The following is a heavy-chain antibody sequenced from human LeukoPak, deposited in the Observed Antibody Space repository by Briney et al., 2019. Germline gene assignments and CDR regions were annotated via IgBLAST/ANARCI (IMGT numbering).Heavy chain of an antibody. CDR3: ARDRRQWLRGPFDP. Sequence: SETLSLTCTVSGGSISSYYWNWIRQPPGKGLEWIGYIYSGSINYNPSLESRVTISVDTSKNQFSLKLRSVTAADTAVYYCARDRRQWLRGPFDPWGQGTLVTVSS. D-gene: IGHD6-19*01. J-gene: IGHJ5*02. V-gene: IGHV4-59*01. CDR1: GGSISSYY. CDR2: IYSGSI.